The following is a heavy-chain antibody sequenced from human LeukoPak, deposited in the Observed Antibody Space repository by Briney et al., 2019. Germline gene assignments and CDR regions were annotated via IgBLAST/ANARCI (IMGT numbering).Heavy chain of an antibody. Sequence: TGGSLRLSCAASGFTFSSYAMDWVRQGPGKGLEWVAYMAHHGSNKYYADSVKGRFTISRDNSKRTLYLQMNNLRADDTAVYYCAKDGSWSCTDWGQGALVTVSS. CDR3: AKDGSWSCTD. D-gene: IGHD2-8*02. CDR2: MAHHGSNK. CDR1: GFTFSSYA. J-gene: IGHJ4*02. V-gene: IGHV3-30*02.